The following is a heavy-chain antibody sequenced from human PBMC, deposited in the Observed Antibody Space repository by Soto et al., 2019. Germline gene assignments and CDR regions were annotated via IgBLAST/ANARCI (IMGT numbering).Heavy chain of an antibody. CDR2: LHYSGST. V-gene: IGHV4-39*01. CDR1: GGSISTSSYY. D-gene: IGHD6-13*01. Sequence: SETLSLTCSVSGGSISTSSYYWGWIRQPPGKGLERIGCLHYSGSTYYNPSLKSRVTSSVDTSKNQFSLTLTSVTAADTAVYYCARRLFTNSWPSYFDYWGQGALVTVSS. J-gene: IGHJ4*02. CDR3: ARRLFTNSWPSYFDY.